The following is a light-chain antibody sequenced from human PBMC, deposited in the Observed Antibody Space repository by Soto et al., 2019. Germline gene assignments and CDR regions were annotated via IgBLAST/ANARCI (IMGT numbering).Light chain of an antibody. J-gene: IGKJ2*01. CDR1: QSISNY. V-gene: IGKV1-17*01. Sequence: DIQMTQSPSSLSASVGDRVTVTCRASQSISNYLNWYQQKPGKATKLLIYAASSLQSGVPSRFSGSGSGTEFTLTISSLQPEDFATYYCLQHNTYPHTFGQGTKVDIK. CDR2: AAS. CDR3: LQHNTYPHT.